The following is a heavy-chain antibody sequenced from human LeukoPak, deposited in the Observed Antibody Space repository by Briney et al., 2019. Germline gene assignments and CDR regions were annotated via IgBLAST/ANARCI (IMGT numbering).Heavy chain of an antibody. CDR2: ISYDGSNK. CDR3: ARGDEPAFDY. Sequence: AGGSLRLSCAASGFTFSSYAMHRVRQAPGKGLEWVAVISYDGSNKYYADSVKGRFTISRDNFKNTLYLQMNSLRAEDTAVYYCARGDEPAFDYWGQGTLVTVSS. CDR1: GFTFSSYA. V-gene: IGHV3-30-3*01. J-gene: IGHJ4*02.